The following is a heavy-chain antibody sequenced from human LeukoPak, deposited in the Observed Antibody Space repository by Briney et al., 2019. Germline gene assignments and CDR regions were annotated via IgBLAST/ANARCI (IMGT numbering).Heavy chain of an antibody. CDR2: IYYSGST. CDR1: GGSISSYY. D-gene: IGHD2-2*01. V-gene: IGHV4-59*01. J-gene: IGHJ6*02. Sequence: PSETLSLTCTVSGGSISSYYWSWIRQPPGKGLEWIGYIYYSGSTNYNPSLKSRVTISVDTSKNQFSLKLSSVTAADTAVYYCARIVPAAMLVTSYYYYGMDVWGQGTTVTVSS. CDR3: ARIVPAAMLVTSYYYYGMDV.